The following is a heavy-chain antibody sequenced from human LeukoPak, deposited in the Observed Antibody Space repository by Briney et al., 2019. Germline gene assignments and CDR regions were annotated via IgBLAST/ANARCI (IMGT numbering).Heavy chain of an antibody. J-gene: IGHJ4*02. D-gene: IGHD5-18*01. CDR1: GFTFRSYG. CDR2: MSCDGSNK. V-gene: IGHV3-30*03. CDR3: VSDTDMVGCLNY. Sequence: GGSLRLSCGASGFTFRSYGMHWVRQAPGKGLEWVAIMSCDGSNKYYADSVKGRFTISRDNSGKTLFLQMNSLRAEDTAVYYCVSDTDMVGCLNYWGQGTLVTVSS.